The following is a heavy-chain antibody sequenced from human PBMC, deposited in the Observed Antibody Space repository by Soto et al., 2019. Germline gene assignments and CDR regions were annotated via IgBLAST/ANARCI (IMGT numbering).Heavy chain of an antibody. J-gene: IGHJ6*02. CDR3: ARGGKERFLGPGMDV. V-gene: IGHV1-69*01. D-gene: IGHD1-1*01. CDR1: GDRFSTYA. CDR2: IMTFFGAA. Sequence: QVQLVHSGAEVRKPGSSVRVSCTASGDRFSTYAFNWVRQAPGQGLEWLGGIMTFFGAAMYAQKFQGRVTITADELTTTVYMELSGLRYEDTAVYYCARGGKERFLGPGMDVWGQGTTVTVSS.